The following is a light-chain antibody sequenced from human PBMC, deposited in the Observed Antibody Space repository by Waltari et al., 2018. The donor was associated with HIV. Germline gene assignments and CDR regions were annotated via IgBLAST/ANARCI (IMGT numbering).Light chain of an antibody. CDR2: EVT. CDR1: SSDIGAYNF. Sequence: QSALTQPPSASGSPGQSVAISCTGTSSDIGAYNFVSWYQQQPGSAPKLIIFEVTRRPTGVPDRFSGAKSGNTASLTVSGLLPEDDADYDCSSYAGSNRFVVFGGGIRLTVL. CDR3: SSYAGSNRFVV. V-gene: IGLV2-8*01. J-gene: IGLJ2*01.